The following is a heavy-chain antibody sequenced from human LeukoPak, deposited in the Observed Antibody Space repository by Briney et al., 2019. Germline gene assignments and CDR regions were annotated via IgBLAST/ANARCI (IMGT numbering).Heavy chain of an antibody. V-gene: IGHV3-23*01. CDR1: GFTFSSYA. Sequence: GGSLRLSCAASGFTFSSYAMSWVRQAPGKGLEWVSTISGSGGTAYYADSVKGRFTISRDNSKNTLFLQMNSLRAEVTAVYYCAKAPHDYDDFNWFDPWGREPWSPSPQ. J-gene: IGHJ5*02. CDR3: AKAPHDYDDFNWFDP. D-gene: IGHD4-17*01. CDR2: ISGSGGTA.